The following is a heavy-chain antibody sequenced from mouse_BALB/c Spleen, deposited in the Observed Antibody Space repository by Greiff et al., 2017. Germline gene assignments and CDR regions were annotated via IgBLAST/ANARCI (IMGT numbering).Heavy chain of an antibody. J-gene: IGHJ2*01. D-gene: IGHD2-4*01. CDR2: ILPGSGST. CDR3: ATMITTRDYFDY. CDR1: GYTFSSYW. V-gene: IGHV1-9*01. Sequence: QVQLQQSGAELMKPGASVKISCKATGYTFSSYWIEWVKQRPGHGLEWIGEILPGSGSTNYNEKFKGKATFTADTSSNTAYMQLSSLTSEDSAVYYCATMITTRDYFDYWGQGTTLTVSS.